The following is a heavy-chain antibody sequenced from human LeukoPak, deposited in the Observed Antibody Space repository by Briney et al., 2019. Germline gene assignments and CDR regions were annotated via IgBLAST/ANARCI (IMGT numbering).Heavy chain of an antibody. CDR3: ARGYTAAAELNA. V-gene: IGHV4-59*01. J-gene: IGHJ5*02. D-gene: IGHD6-13*01. Sequence: SETLSLTCTVSGGSISSYYWSWIRQPPGKGLEWIGYIYYSGSTNYNPSLKSRVTISVDTSKNQFSLKLSSVTAADTAVYYCARGYTAAAELNAWGQGTLVTVPS. CDR2: IYYSGST. CDR1: GGSISSYY.